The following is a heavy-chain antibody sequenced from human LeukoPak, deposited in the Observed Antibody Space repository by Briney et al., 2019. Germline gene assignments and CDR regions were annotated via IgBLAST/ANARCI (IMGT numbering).Heavy chain of an antibody. CDR1: GGSFSGYY. Sequence: SEALSLTCAVYGGSFSGYYWSWIRQPPGKGLEWIGEINHSGSTNYNPSLKSRVTISVDTSKNQFSLKLSSVTAADTAVYYCARLNTSGYYYDFFDSWGQGTLVTVSS. CDR3: ARLNTSGYYYDFFDS. D-gene: IGHD3-22*01. V-gene: IGHV4-34*01. CDR2: INHSGST. J-gene: IGHJ4*02.